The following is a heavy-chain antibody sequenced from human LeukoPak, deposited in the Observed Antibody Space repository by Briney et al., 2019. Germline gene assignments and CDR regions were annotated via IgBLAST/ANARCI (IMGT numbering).Heavy chain of an antibody. V-gene: IGHV1-18*01. J-gene: IGHJ3*02. CDR2: IRGDNGDT. CDR1: GYTFSSYG. D-gene: IGHD1-26*01. Sequence: ASVKVSCKTSGYTFSSYGITWVRQAPGQGLEWVGWIRGDNGDTNYAQKLQGRVTMTTDTSTSTAYMELRSLRSDDTAVYYCARGGRWELPRPYAFDIWAKGQWSPSLQ. CDR3: ARGGRWELPRPYAFDI.